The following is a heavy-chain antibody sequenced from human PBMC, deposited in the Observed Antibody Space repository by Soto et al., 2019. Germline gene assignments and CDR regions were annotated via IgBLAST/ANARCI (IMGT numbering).Heavy chain of an antibody. V-gene: IGHV3-33*01. Sequence: GGSLRLSCAPSGFSFSSYGMHWVRQAPGKGLEWVAVIWYDGSNKYYADSVKGRFTISRENSKNTLYLQMNSLRAEDTAVYYCARVRYCSGGSCYSRALGYYYGMDVWGQGTTVTVSS. CDR2: IWYDGSNK. CDR1: GFSFSSYG. CDR3: ARVRYCSGGSCYSRALGYYYGMDV. J-gene: IGHJ6*02. D-gene: IGHD2-15*01.